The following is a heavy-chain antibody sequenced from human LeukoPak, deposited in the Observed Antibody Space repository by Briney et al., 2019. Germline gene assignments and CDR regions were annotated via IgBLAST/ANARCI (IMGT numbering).Heavy chain of an antibody. Sequence: SETLSLTCAVYGGSFSGYYWSWIRQPPGKGLEWIGEINHSGSTNYNPSLKSRVTISVDTSKNQFSLKLSSVTAADTAVYYCALEEGTYYYGSGSRAWGQGTLVTVSS. D-gene: IGHD3-10*01. J-gene: IGHJ4*02. CDR3: ALEEGTYYYGSGSRA. CDR2: INHSGST. CDR1: GGSFSGYY. V-gene: IGHV4-34*01.